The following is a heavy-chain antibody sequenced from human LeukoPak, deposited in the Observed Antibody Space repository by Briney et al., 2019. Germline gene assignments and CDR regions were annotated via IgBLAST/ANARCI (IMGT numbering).Heavy chain of an antibody. CDR3: AKGHHDFRQFDF. CDR1: GGSFANYA. Sequence: GASVKVSCKPSGGSFANYAISWVRKAPGQGREWMGGIIPMFGTGHSVQKLQGRVTITADESARTTHIERTSLTSDDTAVYYCAKGHHDFRQFDFWGQGTLVTVSS. D-gene: IGHD3-3*01. CDR2: IIPMFGTG. V-gene: IGHV1-69*13. J-gene: IGHJ4*02.